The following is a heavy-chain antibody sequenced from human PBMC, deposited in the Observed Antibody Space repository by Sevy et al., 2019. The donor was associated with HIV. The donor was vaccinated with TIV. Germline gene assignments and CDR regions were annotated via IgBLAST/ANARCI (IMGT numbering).Heavy chain of an antibody. J-gene: IGHJ4*02. CDR3: ATHASIAAAGRVFDY. CDR2: IRNKADCYTT. CDR1: GFTLSDHY. Sequence: GGSLRLSCPASGFTLSDHYMEWVRQAPGKGLEWVGRIRNKADCYTTEYAASVKGRFTISRDDSKNSLYLLMNSLKTEDTAVYYCATHASIAAAGRVFDYWGQGTLVTVSS. V-gene: IGHV3-72*01. D-gene: IGHD6-13*01.